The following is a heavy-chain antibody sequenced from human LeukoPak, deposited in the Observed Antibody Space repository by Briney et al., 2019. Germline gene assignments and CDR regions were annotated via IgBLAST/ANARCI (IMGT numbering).Heavy chain of an antibody. CDR2: IYYSGST. J-gene: IGHJ3*02. CDR1: GGSISSYY. CDR3: ARESRRENPGIAAAWDAFDI. V-gene: IGHV4-59*01. Sequence: PSETLSLTCTVSGGSISSYYWSWFRQPPGKGLEWIGYIYYSGSTNYNPSLKSRVTISVDTSKNQFSLKLSSVTAADTAVYYCARESRRENPGIAAAWDAFDIWGQGTMVTVSS. D-gene: IGHD6-13*01.